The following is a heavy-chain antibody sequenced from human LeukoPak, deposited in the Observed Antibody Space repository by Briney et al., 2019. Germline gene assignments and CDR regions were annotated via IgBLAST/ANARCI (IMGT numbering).Heavy chain of an antibody. D-gene: IGHD3-16*01. CDR2: IYHTGST. J-gene: IGHJ4*02. CDR1: GASVRSGSYY. Sequence: SETLSLTCTVPGASVRSGSYYWTWIRQPPGEGLEWIGDIYHTGSTNYNPSLKSRVTFSLDKSKNHFALKLTSVTVADTAIYYCASYDYVWGSLDFWGQGTLVPVSS. CDR3: ASYDYVWGSLDF. V-gene: IGHV4-61*01.